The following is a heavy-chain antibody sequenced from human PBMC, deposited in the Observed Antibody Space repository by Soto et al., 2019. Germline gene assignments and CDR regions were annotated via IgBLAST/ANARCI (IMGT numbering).Heavy chain of an antibody. CDR2: IDWDDDK. Sequence: SGPTLVNPTQTLTLTCTFSGFSLSASGMCVSWIRQPPGKALEWLALIDWDDDKYYSTSLKTRLTISKDTSRNRVVLTMTNMDPVDTATYYCARISHGDFLFDYWGQGALVTVPQ. V-gene: IGHV2-70*01. CDR1: GFSLSASGMC. CDR3: ARISHGDFLFDY. J-gene: IGHJ4*02. D-gene: IGHD4-17*01.